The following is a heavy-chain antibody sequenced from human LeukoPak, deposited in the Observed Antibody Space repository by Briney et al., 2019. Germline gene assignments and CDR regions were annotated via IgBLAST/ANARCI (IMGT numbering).Heavy chain of an antibody. V-gene: IGHV3-48*01. J-gene: IGHJ4*02. CDR3: ARRFDQ. CDR1: GFTFSTYS. CDR2: ISSTSTKM. Sequence: GGSLRLSCAASGFTFSTYSMNWVRQAPGKGLEWASYISSTSTKMDYADSVKGRFTISRDNAKNSLYLQMNSLRAEDTAVYYCARRFDQWGQGTLVTVSS.